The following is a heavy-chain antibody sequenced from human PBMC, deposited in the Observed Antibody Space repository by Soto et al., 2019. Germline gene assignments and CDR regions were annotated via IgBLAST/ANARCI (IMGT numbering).Heavy chain of an antibody. CDR3: TRPSVEMATISTLDV. D-gene: IGHD5-12*01. Sequence: GGSLRLSCAASGFTFSGSAMHWVRQASGKGLEWVGRIRSKANSYATAYAASVKGRFTISRDDSKNTAYLQMNSLKTEDTAVYYCTRPSVEMATISTLDVWGQGTTVTVSS. J-gene: IGHJ6*02. V-gene: IGHV3-73*01. CDR2: IRSKANSYAT. CDR1: GFTFSGSA.